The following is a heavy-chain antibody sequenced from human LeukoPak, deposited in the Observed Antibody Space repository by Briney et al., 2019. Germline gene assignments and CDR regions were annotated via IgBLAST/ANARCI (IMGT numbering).Heavy chain of an antibody. CDR3: AIDYGDYVY. CDR1: GFSFSSYW. J-gene: IGHJ4*02. CDR2: IKQDGSEK. V-gene: IGHV3-7*01. D-gene: IGHD4-17*01. Sequence: PGGSLRLSCAASGFSFSSYWMTWVRQAPGKGLEWVANIKQDGSEKWFVDSVKGRFTISRDNAKNSLYLQMNSLRAEDTAVYYCAIDYGDYVYWGQGTLVTVSS.